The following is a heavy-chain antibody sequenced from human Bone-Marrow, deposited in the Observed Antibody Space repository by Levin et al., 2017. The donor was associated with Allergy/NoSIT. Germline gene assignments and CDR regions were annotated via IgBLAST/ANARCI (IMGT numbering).Heavy chain of an antibody. Sequence: GSLRLSCTVSGGSMSNYYWSWIRQPPGKGLEWMGYIYFTGSINYNPSLKSRVSISVDAPKNQFSLNLRSVTAADTAVYYCASFLSSIRTPYTWFDPWGQGPLVTVSS. V-gene: IGHV4-59*01. J-gene: IGHJ5*02. CDR1: GGSMSNYY. CDR2: IYFTGSI. D-gene: IGHD2-2*01. CDR3: ASFLSSIRTPYTWFDP.